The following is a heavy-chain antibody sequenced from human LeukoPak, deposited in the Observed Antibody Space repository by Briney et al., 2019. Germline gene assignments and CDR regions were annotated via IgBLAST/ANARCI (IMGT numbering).Heavy chain of an antibody. CDR3: AKGDPYYYDSSGYYLGPVDY. J-gene: IGHJ4*02. Sequence: PGGSLRLSCAASGFTFSSYARSWVRQAPGKGLEWVSAITGSGGSTYYADSVKGRFTISRDNSKNTLYLQMNSLRAEDTAVYYCAKGDPYYYDSSGYYLGPVDYWGQGTLVTVSS. V-gene: IGHV3-23*01. CDR1: GFTFSSYA. CDR2: ITGSGGST. D-gene: IGHD3-22*01.